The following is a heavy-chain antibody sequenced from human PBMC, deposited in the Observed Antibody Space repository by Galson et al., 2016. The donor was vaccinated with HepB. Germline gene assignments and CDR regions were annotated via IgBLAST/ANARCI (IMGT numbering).Heavy chain of an antibody. V-gene: IGHV3-53*01. CDR3: AREDRYSSGSFDY. D-gene: IGHD3-22*01. J-gene: IGHJ4*02. CDR2: IYSGGST. Sequence: SWVRQPPGKGLEWVSVIYSGGSTHYADSVKGRFTISRDNSKNTLYLQMNNLRDEDTAVYYCAREDRYSSGSFDYWGQGTLVTVSS.